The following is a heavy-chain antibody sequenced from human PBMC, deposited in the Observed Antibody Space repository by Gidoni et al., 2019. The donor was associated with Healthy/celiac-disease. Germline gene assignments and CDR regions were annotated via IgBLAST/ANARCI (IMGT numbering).Heavy chain of an antibody. V-gene: IGHV4-34*01. D-gene: IGHD6-19*01. Sequence: QVQLQQWGAGLLKPSETLSLTCAVYGGSFSGYYWSWIRQPPGKGLEWIGEINHSGSTNYNPSLKIRVTISVDTSKNQFSLKLSSVTAADTAVYYCARDSSGWFLSYGMDVWGQGTTVTVSS. CDR2: INHSGST. J-gene: IGHJ6*02. CDR1: GGSFSGYY. CDR3: ARDSSGWFLSYGMDV.